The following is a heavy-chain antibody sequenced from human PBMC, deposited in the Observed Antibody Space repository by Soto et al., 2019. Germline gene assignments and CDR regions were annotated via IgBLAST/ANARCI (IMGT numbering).Heavy chain of an antibody. CDR2: IYYSGST. V-gene: IGHV4-61*01. CDR3: ARVVRITMVRGVPPYNWFDP. Sequence: SETLSLTCTVSGGSVSSGSYYWSWIRQPPGKGLEWIGYIYYSGSTNYNPSPKSRVTISVDTSKNQFSLKLSSVTAADTAVCYCARVVRITMVRGVPPYNWFDPWGQGTLVTVSS. J-gene: IGHJ5*02. D-gene: IGHD3-10*01. CDR1: GGSVSSGSYY.